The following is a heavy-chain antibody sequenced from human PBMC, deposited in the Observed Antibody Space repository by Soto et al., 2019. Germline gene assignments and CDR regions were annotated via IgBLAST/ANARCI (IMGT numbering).Heavy chain of an antibody. CDR1: GFTFSDYA. V-gene: IGHV3-23*01. CDR3: AKVATSINGAGDPVAR. CDR2: VGGSDDDK. D-gene: IGHD2-21*01. Sequence: EVQLLESGGGVVQPGGSLRLSCAASGFTFSDYAMSWVRQTPGKGLQWVSGVGGSDDDKHYADSVRGRFIVSRDNSKNSMYLDMNSLRADDTAIYYCAKVATSINGAGDPVARWGQGTEVTVSS. J-gene: IGHJ3*01.